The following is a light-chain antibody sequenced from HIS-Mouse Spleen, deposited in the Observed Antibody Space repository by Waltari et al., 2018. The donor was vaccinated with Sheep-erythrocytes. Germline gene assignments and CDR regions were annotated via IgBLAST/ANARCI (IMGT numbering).Light chain of an antibody. J-gene: IGLJ3*02. Sequence: QSALTQPASVSGSPGQSITISCTGTSRDVGRDNLFLWYQQHPGKDPKLMIYEGSKRPSGVSNRFSGSKSGNTASLTISGLQAEDEADYYCCSYAGSSTPWVFGGGTKLTVL. CDR3: CSYAGSSTPWV. CDR1: SRDVGRDNL. V-gene: IGLV2-23*01. CDR2: EGS.